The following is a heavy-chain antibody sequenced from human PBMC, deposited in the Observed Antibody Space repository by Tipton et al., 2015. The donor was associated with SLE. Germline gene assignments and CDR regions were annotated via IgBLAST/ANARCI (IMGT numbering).Heavy chain of an antibody. CDR3: ARGFDFWSGLIDY. CDR1: GYTFTTYG. D-gene: IGHD3-3*01. Sequence: QVQLVQSGAEVKKPGESLKVSCKASGYTFTTYGITWVRQAPGQGLEWMGWIRVSNGDTHYAQNLQGRITMTTDTSTNTAYMELRRLTSDDTAVYYCARGFDFWSGLIDYWGQGTLVTVSS. CDR2: IRVSNGDT. J-gene: IGHJ4*02. V-gene: IGHV1-18*01.